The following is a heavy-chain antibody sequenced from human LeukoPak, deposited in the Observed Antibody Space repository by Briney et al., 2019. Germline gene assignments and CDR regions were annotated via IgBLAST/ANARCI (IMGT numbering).Heavy chain of an antibody. CDR3: ARAPRYSYGRSHYYYYYMDV. CDR1: GGSINSGGYY. CDR2: INYSGST. J-gene: IGHJ6*03. Sequence: SQTLSLTCTVSGGSINSGGYYWSWIRQHPGKGLEWIGNINYSGSTYYNPSLKSRVIISVDTSKNQFSLKLTSVTGADTAVYYCARAPRYSYGRSHYYYYYMDVWGQRDHGHRLL. V-gene: IGHV4-31*03. D-gene: IGHD5-18*01.